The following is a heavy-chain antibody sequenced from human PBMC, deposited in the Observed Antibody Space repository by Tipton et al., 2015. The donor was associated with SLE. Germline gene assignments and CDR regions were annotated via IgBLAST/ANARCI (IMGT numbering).Heavy chain of an antibody. V-gene: IGHV4-39*07. CDR1: GGSISSSSYY. CDR3: AREVSGWYGRDGAFDI. J-gene: IGHJ3*02. CDR2: IYYSGST. Sequence: TLSLTCTVSGGSISSSSYYWGWIRQPPGKGLEWIGSIYYSGSTNYNPSLKSRVTISVDTSKNQFSLKLSSVTAADTAVYYCAREVSGWYGRDGAFDIWGQGTMVTVSS. D-gene: IGHD6-19*01.